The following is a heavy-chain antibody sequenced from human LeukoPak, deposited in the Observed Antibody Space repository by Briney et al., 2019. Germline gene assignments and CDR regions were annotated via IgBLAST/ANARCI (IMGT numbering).Heavy chain of an antibody. CDR3: ARARERIVGAPFDY. Sequence: GGSLRLSCAASGFTVSSNYMSWVRQAPGKGLEWVSVIYSGGSTYYADSVKGRFTISRDNSKNTLYLQMNSLRAEDTAVYYCARARERIVGAPFDYWGQGTLVTVSS. D-gene: IGHD1-26*01. V-gene: IGHV3-53*01. J-gene: IGHJ4*02. CDR2: IYSGGST. CDR1: GFTVSSNY.